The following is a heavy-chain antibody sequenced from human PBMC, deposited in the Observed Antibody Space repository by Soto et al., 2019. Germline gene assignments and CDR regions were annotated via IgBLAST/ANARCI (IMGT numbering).Heavy chain of an antibody. Sequence: SGGSLRLSCAASGFTFSSYGMHWVRQAPGKGLEWVAVIWYDGSNKYYADSVKGRFTISRDKSKNTLYLQMNSLRAEDTAVYYCARFYSSLDHYYHYGMDVWGRGTTVTVSS. D-gene: IGHD6-19*01. V-gene: IGHV3-33*01. CDR2: IWYDGSNK. CDR1: GFTFSSYG. J-gene: IGHJ6*02. CDR3: ARFYSSLDHYYHYGMDV.